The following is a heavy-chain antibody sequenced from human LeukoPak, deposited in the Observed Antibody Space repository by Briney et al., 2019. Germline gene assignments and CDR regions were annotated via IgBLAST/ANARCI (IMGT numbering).Heavy chain of an antibody. CDR1: GCSISSGGYS. J-gene: IGHJ4*02. D-gene: IGHD2-15*01. CDR2: IYYSGTT. V-gene: IGHV4-31*03. Sequence: SQTLSLTCTVSGCSISSGGYSWSWIRQHPGKGLEWIGDIYYSGTTYYNPSLRSRVTISVDTSKNQFSLRLSSVTAADTAVYYCARFGPPNCSGGSCLSDYWGQGTLVTVSS. CDR3: ARFGPPNCSGGSCLSDY.